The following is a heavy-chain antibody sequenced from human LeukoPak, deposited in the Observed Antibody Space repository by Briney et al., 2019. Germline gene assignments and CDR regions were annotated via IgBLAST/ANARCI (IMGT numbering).Heavy chain of an antibody. V-gene: IGHV4-34*01. CDR1: GGSFSGYY. Sequence: SETLSLTCAVYGGSFSGYYWSWIRQPPGKGLEWIGEINHSGSTNYNPSLKSRVTISVDTSKNQFSLKLSSVTAADTAVYYCATPPSYSYDYGGQGTLVTVS. CDR2: INHSGST. J-gene: IGHJ4*02. D-gene: IGHD5-18*01. CDR3: ATPPSYSYDY.